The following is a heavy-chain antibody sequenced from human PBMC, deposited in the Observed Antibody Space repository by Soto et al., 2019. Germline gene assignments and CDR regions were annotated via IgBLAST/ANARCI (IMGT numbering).Heavy chain of an antibody. CDR1: GFTFSSYG. CDR2: ISYDGSNK. D-gene: IGHD2-15*01. CDR3: AKDSPGYCSGGSCYSTNLDY. V-gene: IGHV3-30*18. J-gene: IGHJ4*02. Sequence: PGGSLRLSCVASGFTFSSYGMHWVRQAPGKGLEWVAVISYDGSNKYYADSVKGRFTISRDNSKNTLYLQMNSLRAEDTAVYYCAKDSPGYCSGGSCYSTNLDYWCQGTLGTVSS.